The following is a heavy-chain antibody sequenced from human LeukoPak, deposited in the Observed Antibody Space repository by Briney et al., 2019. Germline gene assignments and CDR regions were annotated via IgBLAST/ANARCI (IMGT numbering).Heavy chain of an antibody. CDR3: GILQCSGGSCYSGFDP. V-gene: IGHV5-51*01. CDR1: GYSFTSYW. CDR2: IYPGDSDT. Sequence: GESLKISCKGSGYSFTSYWNGWVRQMPGKGLEWMGIIYPGDSDTRYSPSFQGQVTISADKSTNTAYLQRSSLEASEPAMYYYGILQCSGGSCYSGFDPWGEGTLVTVSS. J-gene: IGHJ5*02. D-gene: IGHD2-15*01.